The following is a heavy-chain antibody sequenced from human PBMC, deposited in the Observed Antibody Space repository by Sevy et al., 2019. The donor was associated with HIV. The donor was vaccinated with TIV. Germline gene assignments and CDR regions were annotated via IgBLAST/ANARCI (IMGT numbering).Heavy chain of an antibody. D-gene: IGHD5-12*01. CDR3: AKDQDGYNSYFSIDY. Sequence: GGSLRLSCAASGFTFSSYAMSWVRQAPGKGLEWVSAISGSGGSTYYADSVKGRFTSSRDNSKNTLYLQMNSLRAEDTAVYYCAKDQDGYNSYFSIDYWGQGTLVTVSS. CDR1: GFTFSSYA. CDR2: ISGSGGST. J-gene: IGHJ4*02. V-gene: IGHV3-23*01.